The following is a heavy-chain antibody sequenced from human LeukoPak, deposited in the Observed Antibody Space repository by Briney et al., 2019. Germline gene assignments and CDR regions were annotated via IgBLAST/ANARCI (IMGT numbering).Heavy chain of an antibody. CDR2: ISGSGGST. Sequence: GGSLRLSCAASGFTVITNYMSWVRQAPGKGLEWVSAISGSGGSTYYADSVKGRFTISRDNSKNTLYLQMNSLRAEDTAVYYCAKDLRYSGSYYFDYWGQGTLVTVSS. J-gene: IGHJ4*02. CDR1: GFTVITNY. D-gene: IGHD1-26*01. V-gene: IGHV3-23*01. CDR3: AKDLRYSGSYYFDY.